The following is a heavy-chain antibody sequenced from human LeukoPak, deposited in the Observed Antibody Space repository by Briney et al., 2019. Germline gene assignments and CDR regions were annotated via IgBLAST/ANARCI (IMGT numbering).Heavy chain of an antibody. D-gene: IGHD4-23*01. CDR1: GLITDDYA. Sequence: GRSLRLSCASPGLITDDYAIHWVRQAPGKGLVWVSLISGDGGSTFYADSVRGRFTISRDNSKNSLPLQMSTVSSGDTALYFCVREGKRGGSFHHWGRGPLAMVSS. J-gene: IGHJ5*02. CDR2: ISGDGGST. V-gene: IGHV3-43*02. CDR3: VREGKRGGSFHH.